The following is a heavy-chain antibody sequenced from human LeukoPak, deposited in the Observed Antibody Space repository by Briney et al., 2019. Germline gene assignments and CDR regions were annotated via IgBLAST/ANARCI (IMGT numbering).Heavy chain of an antibody. D-gene: IGHD4-11*01. Sequence: SSVKVSCKASGGTFISYAISWVRQAPGQGLEWMGGIIPIFGTANYAQKLQGRVTITADESTSTAYMELSSLRSEDTAVYYCARVTTARDPYNYYYMDVWGKGTTVTVSS. J-gene: IGHJ6*03. V-gene: IGHV1-69*13. CDR3: ARVTTARDPYNYYYMDV. CDR1: GGTFISYA. CDR2: IIPIFGTA.